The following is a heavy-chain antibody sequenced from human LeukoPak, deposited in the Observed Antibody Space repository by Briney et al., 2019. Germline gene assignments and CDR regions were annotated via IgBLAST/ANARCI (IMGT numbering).Heavy chain of an antibody. CDR2: ISSNGGST. V-gene: IGHV3-64*01. D-gene: IGHD2-2*01. CDR3: ARDRDCSSTSCYAPFDY. Sequence: PGGSLRLPCAASGLTFSINAMHRVRQAPGKGLEYVSAISSNGGSTYYANSVKGRFTISRDNSKNTLYLQMGSLRAEDMPVYYCARDRDCSSTSCYAPFDYWGQGTLVTVSS. CDR1: GLTFSINA. J-gene: IGHJ4*02.